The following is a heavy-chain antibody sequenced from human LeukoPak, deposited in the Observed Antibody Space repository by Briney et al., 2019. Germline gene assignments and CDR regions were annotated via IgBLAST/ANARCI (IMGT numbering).Heavy chain of an antibody. J-gene: IGHJ4*02. Sequence: GGSLRLSCAASGFTFSSYAMNWVRQAPGKGLEWLSAISGSGGGTYYADPVKGRFTISRDNSKNTLYLQMNSLRAEDTAVYYCAIATSRMTTVTPPLGYWGQGTLVTVSS. D-gene: IGHD4-17*01. CDR2: ISGSGGGT. V-gene: IGHV3-23*01. CDR1: GFTFSSYA. CDR3: AIATSRMTTVTPPLGY.